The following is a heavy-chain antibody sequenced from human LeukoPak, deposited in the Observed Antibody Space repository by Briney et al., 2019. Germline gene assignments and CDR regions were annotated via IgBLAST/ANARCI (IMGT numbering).Heavy chain of an antibody. J-gene: IGHJ4*02. CDR1: GFTFSSYA. V-gene: IGHV3-64*01. CDR3: ARDSFFLGYSSSPDY. Sequence: GGSLRLSCAASGFTFSSYAMHWVRQAPGKGLEYVSAISSNGGSTYYANSVKGRFTIPRDNSKNTLYPQMGSLRAEDMAVYYCARDSFFLGYSSSPDYWGQGTLVTVSS. CDR2: ISSNGGST. D-gene: IGHD6-6*01.